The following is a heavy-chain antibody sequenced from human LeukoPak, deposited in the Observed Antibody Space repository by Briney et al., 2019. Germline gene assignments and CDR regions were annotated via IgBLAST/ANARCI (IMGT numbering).Heavy chain of an antibody. D-gene: IGHD3-3*01. CDR3: AKLNRERHRITIFGVPQLDY. Sequence: SSETLSLTCTVSGGSISNNGYYWSWIRHPPGKALEWIGHIYYTGSTYYNPSLKSRVTISVDRSKNQFSLKLRSVTAADTAVYYCAKLNRERHRITIFGVPQLDYWGQGTLVTVSS. CDR2: IYYTGST. V-gene: IGHV4-30-2*01. J-gene: IGHJ4*02. CDR1: GGSISNNGYY.